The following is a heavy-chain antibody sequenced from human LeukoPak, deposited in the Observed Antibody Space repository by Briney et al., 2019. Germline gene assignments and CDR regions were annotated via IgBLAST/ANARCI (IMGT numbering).Heavy chain of an antibody. CDR1: GFTSSSYA. CDR2: ISYDGSNK. CDR3: ARALPVEMATIDY. J-gene: IGHJ4*02. V-gene: IGHV3-30-3*01. Sequence: GGSLRLSCAASGFTSSSYAMHWVRQAPGKGLEWVAVISYDGSNKYYADSVKGRFTISRDNSKNTLYLQMNSLRAEDTAVYYCARALPVEMATIDYWGQGTLVTVSS. D-gene: IGHD5-24*01.